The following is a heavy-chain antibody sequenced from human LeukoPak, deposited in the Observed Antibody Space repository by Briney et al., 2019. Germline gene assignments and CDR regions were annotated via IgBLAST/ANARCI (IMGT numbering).Heavy chain of an antibody. CDR2: IYTSVST. V-gene: IGHV4-4*07. D-gene: IGHD3-10*01. Sequence: PSETLSLTCTVPGGSISSYYWSWIRQPAGKGLEWIGRIYTSVSTNYNPSLKSRVTMSVDTSKNQFSLKLSSVTAADSAVYYCARDAKYYYGSGTSGNYFDYWGQGTLVTVSS. CDR3: ARDAKYYYGSGTSGNYFDY. J-gene: IGHJ4*02. CDR1: GGSISSYY.